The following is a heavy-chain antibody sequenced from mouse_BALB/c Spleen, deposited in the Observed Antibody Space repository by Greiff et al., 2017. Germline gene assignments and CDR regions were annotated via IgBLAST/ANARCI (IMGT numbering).Heavy chain of an antibody. Sequence: QVQLKESGAELMKPGASVKISCKATGYTFSSYWIEWVKQRPGHGLEWIGEILPGSGSTNYNEKFKSKATLTVDKSSSTAYMQLSSLTSEDSAVYYCASVYYYGSSSFAYWGQGTLVTVSA. CDR2: ILPGSGST. CDR3: ASVYYYGSSSFAY. CDR1: GYTFSSYW. V-gene: IGHV1-9*01. D-gene: IGHD1-1*01. J-gene: IGHJ3*01.